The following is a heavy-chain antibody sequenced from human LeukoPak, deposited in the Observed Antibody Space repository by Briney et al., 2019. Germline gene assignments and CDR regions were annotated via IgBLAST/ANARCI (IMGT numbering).Heavy chain of an antibody. J-gene: IGHJ6*03. CDR1: GFTFSSFA. V-gene: IGHV3-74*01. CDR3: ARDSSSWYYYYYYMDV. Sequence: PGGSLRLSCAASGFTFSSFAMSWVRQAPGKGLVWVSRINTDGSSTSYADSVKGRFTISRDNAKNTLYLQMNSLRAEDTAVYYCARDSSSWYYYYYYMDVWGKGTTVTVSS. D-gene: IGHD6-13*01. CDR2: INTDGSST.